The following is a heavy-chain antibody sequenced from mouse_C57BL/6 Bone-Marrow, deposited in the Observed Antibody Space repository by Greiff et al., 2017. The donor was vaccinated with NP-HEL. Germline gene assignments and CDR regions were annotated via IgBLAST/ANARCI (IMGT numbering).Heavy chain of an antibody. V-gene: IGHV5-17*01. D-gene: IGHD1-1*01. CDR3: ARNYGSSYEYYYAMDY. Sequence: EVKLMESGGGLVKPGGSLKLSCAASGFTFSDYGMHWVRQAPEKGLEWVAYISSGSSTIYYADTVKGRFTISRDNAKNTLFLQMTSLRSEDTAMYYCARNYGSSYEYYYAMDYWGQGTSVTVSS. CDR2: ISSGSSTI. CDR1: GFTFSDYG. J-gene: IGHJ4*01.